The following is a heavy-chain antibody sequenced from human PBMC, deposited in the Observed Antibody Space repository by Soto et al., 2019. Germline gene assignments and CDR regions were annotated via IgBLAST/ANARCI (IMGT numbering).Heavy chain of an antibody. Sequence: KPGGSLRLSCAASGFTFSSYTMNWVRQAPGKGLEWVSSISSSTGYIYYADSVKGRFTISRDNAKNSLYLQMNSLRVEDTAVYYCARDRGYNWNDGESFDYWGQGTLVTVSS. V-gene: IGHV3-21*01. CDR2: ISSSTGYI. CDR3: ARDRGYNWNDGESFDY. D-gene: IGHD1-1*01. CDR1: GFTFSSYT. J-gene: IGHJ4*02.